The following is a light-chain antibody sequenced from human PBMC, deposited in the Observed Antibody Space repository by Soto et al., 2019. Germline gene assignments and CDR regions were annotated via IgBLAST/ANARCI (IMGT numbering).Light chain of an antibody. V-gene: IGKV3-15*01. CDR3: QQCSEWPLT. Sequence: EIGMTQSPATLSVSPGERATLSCRASQNVYNYLAWYQQKPGQAPRLLMYATSTRATGVPARFSGSGSGTEFTLTISSLESEDFAVYYCQQCSEWPLTFGQGTRLEI. CDR2: ATS. J-gene: IGKJ2*01. CDR1: QNVYNY.